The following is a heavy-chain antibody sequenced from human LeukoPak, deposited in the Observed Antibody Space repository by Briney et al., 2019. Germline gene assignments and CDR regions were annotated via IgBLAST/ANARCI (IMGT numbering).Heavy chain of an antibody. CDR1: GYTLTELS. V-gene: IGHV1-24*01. Sequence: ASVKVSCKVSGYTLTELSMHWVRQAPGKGLEWMGGFDPEDGETIYAQKFQGRVTMTEDTSTDTAYMELSSLRSEDTAVYYCATSGSGGRIAVAGEGYFDYWGQGTLVTVSS. CDR2: FDPEDGET. CDR3: ATSGSGGRIAVAGEGYFDY. D-gene: IGHD6-19*01. J-gene: IGHJ4*02.